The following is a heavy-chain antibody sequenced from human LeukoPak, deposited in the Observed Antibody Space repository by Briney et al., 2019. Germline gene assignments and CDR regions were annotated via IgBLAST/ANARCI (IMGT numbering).Heavy chain of an antibody. J-gene: IGHJ4*02. CDR3: AKDVYGDYGGLDY. D-gene: IGHD4-17*01. V-gene: IGHV3-23*01. Sequence: PGGSLRLSCAASGFPFSTYAMSWDRQAPGKGLEGVSSIRGSDGSTYYADSVKGRFAISRDNSKNTLYLQMNSLRAEDTAVYYCAKDVYGDYGGLDYWGQGTPVTVSS. CDR1: GFPFSTYA. CDR2: IRGSDGST.